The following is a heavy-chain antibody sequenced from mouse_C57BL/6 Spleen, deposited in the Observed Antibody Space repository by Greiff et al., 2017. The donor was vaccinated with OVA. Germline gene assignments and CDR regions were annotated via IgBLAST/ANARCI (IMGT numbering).Heavy chain of an antibody. D-gene: IGHD2-3*01. J-gene: IGHJ4*01. CDR1: GFSLTSYA. V-gene: IGHV2-9-1*01. CDR2: IWTGGGT. Sequence: QVQLKESGPGLVAPSQSLSLTCTVSGFSLTSYAISWVRQPPGKGLEWLGVIWTGGGTNYNSALKSRLSISKDNSKSQVFLKMNSLQTDDTARYYCARNLDGYSNYYAMDYWGQGTSVTVSS. CDR3: ARNLDGYSNYYAMDY.